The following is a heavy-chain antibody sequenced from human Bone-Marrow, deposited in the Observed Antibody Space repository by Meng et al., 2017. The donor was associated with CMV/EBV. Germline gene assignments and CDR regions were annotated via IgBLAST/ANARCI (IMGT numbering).Heavy chain of an antibody. V-gene: IGHV3-21*01. CDR3: ARTSPGIAARLGFDY. D-gene: IGHD6-6*01. CDR1: GFTFSSYS. Sequence: GGSLRLSCAASGFTFSSYSMNWVRQAPGKGLEWVSSISSSSSYIYYADSVKGRFTISRDNAKNSLYLQLNSLRAEDTAVYYCARTSPGIAARLGFDYWGQGTLVTVSS. CDR2: ISSSSSYI. J-gene: IGHJ4*02.